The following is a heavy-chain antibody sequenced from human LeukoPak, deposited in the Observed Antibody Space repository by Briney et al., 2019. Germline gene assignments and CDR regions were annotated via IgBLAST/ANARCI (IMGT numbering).Heavy chain of an antibody. J-gene: IGHJ4*02. V-gene: IGHV3-21*01. CDR1: GFTFSSYS. CDR2: ISSSSSYI. CDR3: ARRQVAVAGKDDY. Sequence: GGSLRLSCAASGFTFSSYSMNWVRQAPGKGLEWVSSISSSSSYIYYADSVRGRFTISRDNAKNSLYLQMNSLRAEDTAVYYCARRQVAVAGKDDYWGQGTLVTVSS. D-gene: IGHD6-19*01.